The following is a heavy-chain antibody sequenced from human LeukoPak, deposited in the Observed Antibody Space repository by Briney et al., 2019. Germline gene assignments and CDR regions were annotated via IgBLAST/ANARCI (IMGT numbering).Heavy chain of an antibody. CDR1: GFTFSSSW. V-gene: IGHV3-74*01. Sequence: GALRLSCAASGFTFSSSWMHWVRQVPGKGLEWVSRMNSDGSITNYADSVKGRFTISRDNAKNTLYLQMNSLRAEDTAVYYCARAGYYRFDYWGQGFLVTVSS. CDR3: ARAGYYRFDY. CDR2: MNSDGSIT. J-gene: IGHJ4*02. D-gene: IGHD3-10*01.